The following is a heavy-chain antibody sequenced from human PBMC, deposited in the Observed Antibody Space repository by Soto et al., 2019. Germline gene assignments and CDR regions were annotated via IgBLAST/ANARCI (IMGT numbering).Heavy chain of an antibody. CDR1: GFTFSTYR. Sequence: GGSLRLSCAASGFTFSTYRMNWVRQAPGKGLEWVSSISSSSSHIYYADSVKGRFTISRDNSKNSLYLQLNSLRADDTAVYYCARDDTSSRFFGTIDYWGQGTLVTVSS. V-gene: IGHV3-21*04. CDR3: ARDDTSSRFFGTIDY. D-gene: IGHD3-3*01. CDR2: ISSSSSHI. J-gene: IGHJ4*02.